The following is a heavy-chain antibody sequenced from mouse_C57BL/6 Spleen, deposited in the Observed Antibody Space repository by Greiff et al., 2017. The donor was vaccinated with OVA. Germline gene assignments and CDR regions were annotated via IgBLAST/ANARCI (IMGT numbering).Heavy chain of an antibody. D-gene: IGHD1-1*01. CDR3: ARSGYYGRSYGYVDV. CDR1: GYAFSSYW. Sequence: LQESGAELVKPGASVKISCKASGYAFSSYWMNWVKQRPGKGLEWIGQIYPGDGDTNYNGKFKGKATLTADKSSSTAYMQLSSLTSEDSAVYCSARSGYYGRSYGYVDVWGTGTTGTVSS. V-gene: IGHV1-80*01. CDR2: IYPGDGDT. J-gene: IGHJ1*03.